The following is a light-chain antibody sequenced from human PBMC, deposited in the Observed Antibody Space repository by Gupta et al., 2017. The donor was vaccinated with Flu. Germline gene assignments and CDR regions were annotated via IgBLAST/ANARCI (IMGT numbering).Light chain of an antibody. J-gene: IGLJ1*01. CDR2: EVS. Sequence: QSALTQPPSASGSPGPSVTISCTGTSSDIGIYNYVSWYQQHPGKAPKLMIYEVSKRPSGVPDRFSGSKSGNTASLTVSGLQTEDEADYYCSSYAGSNNLYVFGSGTTVTVL. CDR1: SSDIGIYNY. V-gene: IGLV2-8*01. CDR3: SSYAGSNNLYV.